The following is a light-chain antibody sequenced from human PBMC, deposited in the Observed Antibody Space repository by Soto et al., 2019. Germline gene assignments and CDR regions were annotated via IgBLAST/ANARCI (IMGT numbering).Light chain of an antibody. J-gene: IGKJ4*01. CDR1: QGISSY. CDR3: QRLNDYPLT. V-gene: IGKV1-9*01. CDR2: AAS. Sequence: DFQLTQSPSFLSASVGDRVTITCRASQGISSYLAWYQQKPGKAPNLLIYAASTLQSGVPSRFSGSGSGTEFTLTISSLQPEDFATYYCQRLNDYPLTFGGGTKVEIK.